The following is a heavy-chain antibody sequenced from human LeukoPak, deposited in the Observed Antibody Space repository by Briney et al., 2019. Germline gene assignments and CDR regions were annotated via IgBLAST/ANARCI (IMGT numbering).Heavy chain of an antibody. CDR1: GYTFTGYY. Sequence: ASVKVSCKASGYTFTGYYMHWVRQAPGQGLEWMGWINPNSGGTNYAQKFQGWVTMTRDTSISTAYMELSRLRSDDTAVYYCARETGLRYFDWLPENWFDPWGQGTLVIVSS. CDR3: ARETGLRYFDWLPENWFDP. CDR2: INPNSGGT. D-gene: IGHD3-9*01. V-gene: IGHV1-2*04. J-gene: IGHJ5*02.